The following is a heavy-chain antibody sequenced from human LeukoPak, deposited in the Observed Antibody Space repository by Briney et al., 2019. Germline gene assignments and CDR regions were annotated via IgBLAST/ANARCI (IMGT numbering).Heavy chain of an antibody. CDR2: ISSSSSYI. CDR3: ARTARRYFGWAAYHLGY. Sequence: GGSLRLSCAASGFTFSSYSMNWVRQAPGKGLEWVSSISSSSSYIYYADSVKGRFTISRDNAKNSLYLQMNSLRAEDTAVYYCARTARRYFGWAAYHLGYWGQGTLVTVSS. V-gene: IGHV3-21*01. CDR1: GFTFSSYS. D-gene: IGHD3-9*01. J-gene: IGHJ4*02.